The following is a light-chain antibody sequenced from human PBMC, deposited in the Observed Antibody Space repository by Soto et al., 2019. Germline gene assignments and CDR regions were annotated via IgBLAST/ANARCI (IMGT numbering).Light chain of an antibody. V-gene: IGKV4-1*01. CDR3: QQSYSTPRT. J-gene: IGKJ4*01. CDR2: WAS. Sequence: DTVMTQSPDSLAVSLGERATINCRSSQTLLSRSNNKNYLAWYQQKPGQPPRLLVYWASARESGVPDRFSGSGSGTDFTLTISTLQPEDFATYYCQQSYSTPRTFGGGTKVEVK. CDR1: QTLLSRSNNKNY.